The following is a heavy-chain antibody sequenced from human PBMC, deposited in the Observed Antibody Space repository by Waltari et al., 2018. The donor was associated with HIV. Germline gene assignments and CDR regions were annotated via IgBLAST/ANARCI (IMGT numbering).Heavy chain of an antibody. D-gene: IGHD3-22*01. CDR3: ARSPLYYYDSSGYYFDY. CDR2: ISSSSGTI. Sequence: EVQLVESGGGLVQPGGSLRLSCAASGFTFSSYSMNWVRQAPGKGLEWGSYISSSSGTIYYPDSVKGRFTISRDNAKNSLYLQMNSLRDEDTAVYYCARSPLYYYDSSGYYFDYWGQGTLLTVSS. V-gene: IGHV3-48*02. CDR1: GFTFSSYS. J-gene: IGHJ4*02.